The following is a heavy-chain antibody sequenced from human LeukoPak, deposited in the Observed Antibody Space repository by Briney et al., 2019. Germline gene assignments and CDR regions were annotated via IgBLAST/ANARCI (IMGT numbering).Heavy chain of an antibody. D-gene: IGHD2-2*01. CDR3: ARLGPYCSSTSCYYIDF. CDR1: GFTFNNYG. J-gene: IGHJ4*02. Sequence: PGKSLRLSCAVSGFTFNNYGMHWVRQAPGKVLEWVAVIWYDGTNKDYADSVKGRFAISRDNSKNTLYLQMTGLRAEDTAVYYCARLGPYCSSTSCYYIDFWGQGTLVTVSS. V-gene: IGHV3-33*01. CDR2: IWYDGTNK.